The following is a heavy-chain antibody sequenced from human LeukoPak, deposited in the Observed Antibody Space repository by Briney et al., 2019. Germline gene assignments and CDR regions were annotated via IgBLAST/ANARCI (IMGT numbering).Heavy chain of an antibody. CDR3: ARDGIVATIFH. Sequence: RQAPGQGLEWMGWINTNTGNPTYAQGFTGRFVFSLDTSVSTAYLQISSLKAEDTAVYYCARDGIVATIFHWGQGTLVTVSS. CDR2: INTNTGNP. J-gene: IGHJ4*02. D-gene: IGHD5-12*01. V-gene: IGHV7-4-1*02.